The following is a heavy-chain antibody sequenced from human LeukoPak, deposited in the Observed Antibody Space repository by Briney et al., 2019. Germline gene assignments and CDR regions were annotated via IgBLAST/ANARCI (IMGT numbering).Heavy chain of an antibody. CDR2: INHSGVT. CDR1: AESFSTYY. V-gene: IGHV4-34*01. J-gene: IGHJ4*02. Sequence: SETLSLTCAVYAESFSTYYWSWIRQPPGKGLEWIGDINHSGVTNYNPSLKSRVTMSVDTSENQFSLRLSSVTAADTAVYYCARAFKATVTTKGSFDYWGQGTLVTVSS. CDR3: ARAFKATVTTKGSFDY. D-gene: IGHD4-17*01.